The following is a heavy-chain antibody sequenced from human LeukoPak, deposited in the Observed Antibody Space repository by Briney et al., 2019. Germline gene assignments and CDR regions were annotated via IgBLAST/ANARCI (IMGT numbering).Heavy chain of an antibody. D-gene: IGHD5-18*01. CDR1: GFTFSSYS. CDR2: ISSSSSYI. Sequence: GGSLRLSCAASGFTFSSYSMNWVRQAPVKGLEWVSSISSSSSYIYYTDSVKGRFTISRDNAKNSLYLQMNSLRADDTAVYYCARDLVQLWSKDFWGQGTLVTVSS. V-gene: IGHV3-21*01. J-gene: IGHJ4*02. CDR3: ARDLVQLWSKDF.